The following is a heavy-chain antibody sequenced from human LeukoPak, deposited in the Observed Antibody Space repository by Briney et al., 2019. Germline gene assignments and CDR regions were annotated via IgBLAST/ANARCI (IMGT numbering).Heavy chain of an antibody. CDR1: GFTFSSYG. Sequence: PGGSLRLSCAASGFTFSSYGMHWVRQAPGKGLEWVAVISYDGSNKYYADSVKGRFTISRDNSKNTLYLQMNSLRAEDTAVYYCAPGYSYGLFDYWGQGTLVTVSS. J-gene: IGHJ4*02. D-gene: IGHD5-18*01. CDR3: APGYSYGLFDY. V-gene: IGHV3-30*03. CDR2: ISYDGSNK.